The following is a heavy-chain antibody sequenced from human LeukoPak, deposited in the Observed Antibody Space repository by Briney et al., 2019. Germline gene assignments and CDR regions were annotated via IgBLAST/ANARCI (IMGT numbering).Heavy chain of an antibody. CDR3: ARAYSSSSKWWSLDWLDP. CDR1: GGSISSYY. Sequence: SETLSLTCTVSGGSISSYYWSWIRQPPGKGLEWIGYIYYSGSTHYNPSLKSRVTISVDTSKNQFSLKLSSVTAADTAVYYCARAYSSSSKWWSLDWLDPWGQGTLVTVSS. V-gene: IGHV4-59*01. D-gene: IGHD6-6*01. CDR2: IYYSGST. J-gene: IGHJ5*02.